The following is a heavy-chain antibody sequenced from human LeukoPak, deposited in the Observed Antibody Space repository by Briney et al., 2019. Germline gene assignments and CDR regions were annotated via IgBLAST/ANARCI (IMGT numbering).Heavy chain of an antibody. CDR2: IIPIFGTA. D-gene: IGHD6-13*01. CDR3: ARDSGRGIAAASHLSWYMDV. J-gene: IGHJ6*03. Sequence: GQGLEWMGGIIPIFGTANYAQKFHGRVTITTDESTSTAYMELSSLRSEDTAVYYCARDSGRGIAAASHLSWYMDVWGKGTTVTVSS. V-gene: IGHV1-69*05.